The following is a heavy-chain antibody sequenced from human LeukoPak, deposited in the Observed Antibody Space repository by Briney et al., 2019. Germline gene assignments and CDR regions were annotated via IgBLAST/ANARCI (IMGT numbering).Heavy chain of an antibody. CDR2: IYYSGST. V-gene: IGHV4-31*11. CDR3: AREVVPAAIQGTNWFDP. J-gene: IGHJ5*02. D-gene: IGHD2-2*01. CDR1: GGSFSGYY. Sequence: KPSETLSLTCAVYGGSFSGYYWSWIRQHPGKGLEWIGYIYYSGSTYYNPSLKSRVTISVDTSKNQFSLKLSSVTAADTAVYYCAREVVPAAIQGTNWFDPWGQGTLVTVSS.